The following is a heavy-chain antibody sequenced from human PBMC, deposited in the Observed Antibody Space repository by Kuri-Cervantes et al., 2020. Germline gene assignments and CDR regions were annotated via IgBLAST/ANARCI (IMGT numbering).Heavy chain of an antibody. J-gene: IGHJ4*02. D-gene: IGHD6-19*01. CDR1: GGSVSSGSYY. CDR3: ARDGQGWYFDY. V-gene: IGHV4-61*01. CDR2: IYYSGST. Sequence: SETLSLTCTVSGGSVSSGSYYWSWIRQPPGKGLEWIGYIYYSGSTNYNPSLKSQVTISVDTSKNQFSLKLSSVTAADTAVYYCARDGQGWYFDYWGQGTLVTVSS.